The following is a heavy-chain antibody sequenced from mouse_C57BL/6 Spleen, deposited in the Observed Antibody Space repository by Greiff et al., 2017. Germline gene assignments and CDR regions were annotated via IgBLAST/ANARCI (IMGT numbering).Heavy chain of an antibody. J-gene: IGHJ3*01. V-gene: IGHV3-1*01. CDR3: ARGYVGGGFAY. Sequence: EVQLQQSGPGMVKPSQSLSLTCTVTGYSITSGYDWHWIRHFPGNKLEWMGYISYSGSTNYNPSLKSRISITHDTSKNHFFLKLNSVTTEDTATYYCARGYVGGGFAYWGQGTLVTVSA. D-gene: IGHD2-2*01. CDR1: GYSITSGYD. CDR2: ISYSGST.